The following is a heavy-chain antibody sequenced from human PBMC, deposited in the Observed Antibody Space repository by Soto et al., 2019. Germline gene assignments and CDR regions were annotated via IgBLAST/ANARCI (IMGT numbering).Heavy chain of an antibody. D-gene: IGHD3-22*01. CDR1: GGTFSSYT. CDR3: ARNMIVVGEKGAHWYFDL. Sequence: QVQLVQSGAEVKKPGSSVKVSCKASGGTFSSYTISWVRQAPGQGLEWMGRIIPILGIANYAQKFQGRVTITADKSTSTAYMELSSLRAEDTAVYYCARNMIVVGEKGAHWYFDLWGRGTLVTVSS. V-gene: IGHV1-69*02. CDR2: IIPILGIA. J-gene: IGHJ2*01.